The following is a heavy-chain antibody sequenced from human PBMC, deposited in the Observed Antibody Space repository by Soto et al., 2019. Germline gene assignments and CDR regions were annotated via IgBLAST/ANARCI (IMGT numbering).Heavy chain of an antibody. D-gene: IGHD3-3*02. V-gene: IGHV3-23*01. J-gene: IGHJ6*02. CDR3: VKDRGYSLFAMGGGMDV. CDR2: MSGSGGST. Sequence: EVQLLESGGGFVQPGGSMRLSCVASGFTFNNYAMNWVRQAPGKGPEWVSVMSGSGGSTFYADSVRGRFTTSRDTSKHTLYLQMDRLSVEDTAIYYCVKDRGYSLFAMGGGMDVWGRGTTVTVSS. CDR1: GFTFNNYA.